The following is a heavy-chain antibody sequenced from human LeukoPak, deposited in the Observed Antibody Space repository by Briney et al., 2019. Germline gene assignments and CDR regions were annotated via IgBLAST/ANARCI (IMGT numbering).Heavy chain of an antibody. J-gene: IGHJ3*02. CDR3: ARFLTYGDYVLYAFDI. Sequence: ASVKVSCKASGYTFTSYGISWVRQAPGQGLEWMGWISAYNGNTNYAQKLQGRVTMTTDTSTSTAYMELRSLRSDDTAVYYCARFLTYGDYVLYAFDIWGQGTMVTVSS. D-gene: IGHD4-17*01. CDR2: ISAYNGNT. CDR1: GYTFTSYG. V-gene: IGHV1-18*01.